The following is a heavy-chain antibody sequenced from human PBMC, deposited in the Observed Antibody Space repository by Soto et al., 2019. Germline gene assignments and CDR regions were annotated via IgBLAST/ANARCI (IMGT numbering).Heavy chain of an antibody. D-gene: IGHD5-18*01. CDR3: ARVAEMVTVTKGYCYCMDV. V-gene: IGHV1-69*04. CDR2: IIPILGVA. J-gene: IGHJ6*03. Sequence: QVQLVQSGAEVKKPGSSVKVSCKASGDTFSNHTISWVRQAPGQGLEWMGRIIPILGVANYAPKFQGRVKITADKSTSTVYMELSSLRSADTAVYYCARVAEMVTVTKGYCYCMDVWGKGTTVTVSS. CDR1: GDTFSNHT.